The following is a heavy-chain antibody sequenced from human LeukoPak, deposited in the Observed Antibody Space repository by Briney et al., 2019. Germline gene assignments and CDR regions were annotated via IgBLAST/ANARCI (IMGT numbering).Heavy chain of an antibody. V-gene: IGHV4-39*01. D-gene: IGHD5-18*01. CDR2: IYYSGST. J-gene: IGHJ4*02. Sequence: KTSETLSLTCTVSGGSISSSSYYWGWIRQPPGKGLEWIGSIYYSGSTYYNPSLKSRVTISVDTSKNQFSLKLSSVTAADTAVYYCARHPGIRYSYGPGHFDYWGQGTLVTVSS. CDR3: ARHPGIRYSYGPGHFDY. CDR1: GGSISSSSYY.